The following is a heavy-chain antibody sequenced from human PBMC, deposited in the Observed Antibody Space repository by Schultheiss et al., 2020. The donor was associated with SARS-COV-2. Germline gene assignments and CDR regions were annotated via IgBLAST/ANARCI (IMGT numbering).Heavy chain of an antibody. CDR2: ISYDGSNK. J-gene: IGHJ6*02. CDR1: GFTFSSYG. D-gene: IGHD6-6*01. V-gene: IGHV3-30*03. CDR3: ARDYSSSSPYYYGMDV. Sequence: GESLKISCAASGFTFSSYGMHWVRQAPGKGLEWVAVISYDGSNKYYADSVKGRFTISRDNSKNTLYLQMNSLRAEDTAVYYCARDYSSSSPYYYGMDVWGQGTTVTVSS.